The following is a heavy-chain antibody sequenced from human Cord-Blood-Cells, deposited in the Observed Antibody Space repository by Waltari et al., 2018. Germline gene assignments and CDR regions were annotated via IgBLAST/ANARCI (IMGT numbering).Heavy chain of an antibody. D-gene: IGHD6-13*01. CDR2: IYYSGST. CDR3: ARLAAAGTGLWDY. J-gene: IGHJ4*02. CDR1: GGSISSSSYY. V-gene: IGHV4-39*07. Sequence: QLQLQESGPGLVKPSETLSLTCTVPGGSISSSSYYWGWIRQPPGKGLEWIGSIYYSGSTYYNPSLKSRVTISVDTSKNQFSLKLSSVTAADTAVYYCARLAAAGTGLWDYWGQGTLVTVSS.